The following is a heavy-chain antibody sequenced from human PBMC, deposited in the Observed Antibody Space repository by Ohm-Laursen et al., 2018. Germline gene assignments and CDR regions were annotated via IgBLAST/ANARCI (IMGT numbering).Heavy chain of an antibody. CDR1: GYTFTGYY. CDR2: INPNSGGT. J-gene: IGHJ4*02. D-gene: IGHD3-10*01. V-gene: IGHV1-2*02. CDR3: ARVFTTMVRGVIDY. Sequence: ASSVKVSCKASGYTFTGYYMHWVRQAPGQGLEWMGWINPNSGGTNYAQKFQGRVTMTRDTSISTAYMELSRLRSDDTAVYYCARVFTTMVRGVIDYWGQGTLVTVSS.